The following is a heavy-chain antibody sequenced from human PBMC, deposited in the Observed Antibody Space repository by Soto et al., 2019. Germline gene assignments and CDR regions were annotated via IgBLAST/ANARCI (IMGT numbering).Heavy chain of an antibody. CDR1: GFNFRGYT. CDR2: IFGGGGRST. D-gene: IGHD1-26*01. J-gene: IGHJ4*02. V-gene: IGHV3-23*01. Sequence: EVQLLESGGDWVHPGGSLRLSCAASGFNFRGYTMSWVRQAPGKGLEWVSSIFGGGGRSTFYSASVKGRFTISRDDSQNALLLQMNGLRGKDTAVYYCAKDLPPDSRWDIYYWGQGTLVTVSS. CDR3: AKDLPPDSRWDIYY.